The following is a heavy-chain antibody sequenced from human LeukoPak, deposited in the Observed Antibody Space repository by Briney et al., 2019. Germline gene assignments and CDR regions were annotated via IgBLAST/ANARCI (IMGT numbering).Heavy chain of an antibody. Sequence: ASVKVSCKASGYTFTSYGISWVRQAPGQGLEWMGWISAYNGNTNYAQKLQGRVTVTTGTSTSTAYMELRSLRSDDTAVYYCARDQFGYTPPMDVWGKGTTVTVSS. V-gene: IGHV1-18*01. CDR2: ISAYNGNT. D-gene: IGHD5-18*01. CDR3: ARDQFGYTPPMDV. J-gene: IGHJ6*04. CDR1: GYTFTSYG.